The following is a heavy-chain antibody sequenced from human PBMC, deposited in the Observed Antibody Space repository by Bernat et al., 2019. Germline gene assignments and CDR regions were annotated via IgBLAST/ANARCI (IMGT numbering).Heavy chain of an antibody. CDR2: ISGSGDST. Sequence: EVQLLESGGGLVQPGGSLRLSCAASGFTFSNYAMNWVRQAPGKGLEWVSAISGSGDSTYYADSVKGRFTISRDNSRTTLYLQMNSLRAEDTALYYCVKDLGPYCGGGACYPVEDWGQGTLVTVSS. D-gene: IGHD2-15*01. CDR3: VKDLGPYCGGGACYPVED. CDR1: GFTFSNYA. J-gene: IGHJ4*02. V-gene: IGHV3-23*01.